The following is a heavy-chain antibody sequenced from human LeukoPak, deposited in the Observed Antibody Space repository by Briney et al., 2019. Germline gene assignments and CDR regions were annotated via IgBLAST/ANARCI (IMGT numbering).Heavy chain of an antibody. V-gene: IGHV1-18*01. D-gene: IGHD3-10*01. J-gene: IGHJ3*02. Sequence: ASVKVSCKASGYTFTTYGISWVRQAPGQGLEWMGWISAYNGNTNYAQKFQGRVTMTTDTSTSTAYMDMSSLRSDDTAVYYCARNLWFGESSDAFDMWGQGTMVTVSS. CDR2: ISAYNGNT. CDR3: ARNLWFGESSDAFDM. CDR1: GYTFTTYG.